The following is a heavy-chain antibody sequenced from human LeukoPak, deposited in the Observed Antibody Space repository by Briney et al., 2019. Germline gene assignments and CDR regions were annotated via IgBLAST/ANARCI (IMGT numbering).Heavy chain of an antibody. J-gene: IGHJ6*03. CDR3: AKLGGQEIYNYYVGV. D-gene: IGHD3-16*01. CDR1: GFNFNRYA. CDR2: IIDNGDTT. Sequence: GGSLRLSCAASGFNFNRYAMSWVRQAPGKGLEWVSGIIDNGDTTYHANSVKGRFTISRDNSKNTLHLQMHSLRAEDTAVYYCAKLGGQEIYNYYVGVWGKGTTVAVSS. V-gene: IGHV3-23*01.